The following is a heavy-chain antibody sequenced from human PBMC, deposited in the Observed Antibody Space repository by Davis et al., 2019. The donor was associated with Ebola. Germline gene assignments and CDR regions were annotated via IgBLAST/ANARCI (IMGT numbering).Heavy chain of an antibody. CDR1: GFTFSSYG. CDR3: AKEHKYYYDSSGYYLNGMDV. V-gene: IGHV3-30*18. Sequence: PGGSLRLSCAASGFTFSSYGMHWVRQAPGKGLEWVAVISYDGSNKYYADSVKGRFTISRDNSKNTLYLQMNSLRTEDTALYYCAKEHKYYYDSSGYYLNGMDVWGQGTTVTVSS. CDR2: ISYDGSNK. J-gene: IGHJ6*02. D-gene: IGHD3-22*01.